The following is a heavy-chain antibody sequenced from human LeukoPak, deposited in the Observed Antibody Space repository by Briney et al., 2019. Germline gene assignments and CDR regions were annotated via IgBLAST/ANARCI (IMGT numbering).Heavy chain of an antibody. D-gene: IGHD5-12*01. CDR3: ARGSVESGYDSWWFDP. V-gene: IGHV4-30-2*01. CDR1: GGSISSGGYY. J-gene: IGHJ5*02. CDR2: IYHSGST. Sequence: SETLSLTCTVSGGSISSGGYYWSWIRQPPGKGLEWIGYIYHSGSTYYNPSLKSRVTISVDRSKNQFSLKLSSVTAADTAVYYCARGSVESGYDSWWFDPWGQGTLVTVSS.